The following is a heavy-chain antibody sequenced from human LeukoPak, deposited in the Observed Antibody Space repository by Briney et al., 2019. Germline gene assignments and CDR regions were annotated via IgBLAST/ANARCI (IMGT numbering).Heavy chain of an antibody. J-gene: IGHJ4*02. CDR3: AGASTVVVVAATLDY. V-gene: IGHV1-69*04. Sequence: SAKVSCKASGGTFSSYAISWVRQAPGQGLEWMGRIIPILGIANYAQKFQGRVTITADKSTSTAYMELSSLRSEDTAVYYCAGASTVVVVAATLDYWGQGTLVTVSS. CDR2: IIPILGIA. D-gene: IGHD2-15*01. CDR1: GGTFSSYA.